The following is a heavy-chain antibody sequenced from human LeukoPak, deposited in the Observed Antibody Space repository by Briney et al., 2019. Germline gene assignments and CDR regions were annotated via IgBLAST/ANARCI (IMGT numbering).Heavy chain of an antibody. CDR1: GGSFSGYY. CDR3: ARGGYYYDSSGYKR. Sequence: SETLSLTCAVYGGSFSGYYWSWIRQPPGKGLEWIGEINHSGSTNYNPSLKSRVTISVDTSKNQFSLKLSSVTAADTAVYYCARGGYYYDSSGYKRWGQGTLVTVSS. CDR2: INHSGST. V-gene: IGHV4-34*01. D-gene: IGHD3-22*01. J-gene: IGHJ4*02.